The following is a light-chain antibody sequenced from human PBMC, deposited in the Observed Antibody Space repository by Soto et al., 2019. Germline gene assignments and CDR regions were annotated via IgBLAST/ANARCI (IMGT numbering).Light chain of an antibody. Sequence: QSVLTQPPSASGTPGQSVTVSCSGSSXNIGSNTVTWYQQLPGTPPILLLYSNNLRSSGVPDRFSGSKSGTSASLAITGLQAEDEADYYCQSYDSSRSPLYVFGTGTKGTVL. CDR3: QSYDSSRSPLYV. J-gene: IGLJ1*01. CDR2: SNN. CDR1: SXNIGSNT. V-gene: IGLV1-44*01.